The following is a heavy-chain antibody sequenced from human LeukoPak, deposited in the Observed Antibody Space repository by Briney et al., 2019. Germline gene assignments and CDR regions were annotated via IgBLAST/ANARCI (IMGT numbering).Heavy chain of an antibody. CDR2: IYPGDSDT. D-gene: IGHD3-22*01. V-gene: IGHV5-51*01. Sequence: KHGESLKISCKGSGYSFTSYWIGWVRQMPGKGLEWMGIIYPGDSDTRYSPSFQGQVTISADKSISTAYLQWSSLKASDTAMYYCARRNRAYYDLPSGWFDPWGQGTLVTVSS. CDR3: ARRNRAYYDLPSGWFDP. CDR1: GYSFTSYW. J-gene: IGHJ5*02.